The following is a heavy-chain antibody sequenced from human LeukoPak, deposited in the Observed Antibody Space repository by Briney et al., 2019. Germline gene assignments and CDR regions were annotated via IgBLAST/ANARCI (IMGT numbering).Heavy chain of an antibody. CDR3: AKDGGPRGYSYGYPSYYGMDV. CDR2: ISYDGSNK. D-gene: IGHD5-18*01. Sequence: GGSLRLSCAASGFTFSNYGTHWVRQAPGKGLEWVVVISYDGSNKYYGDSVKGRFAISRDNSKNTLYLQMNSLRGEDTAVYYCAKDGGPRGYSYGYPSYYGMDVWGQGTTVTVSS. V-gene: IGHV3-30*18. J-gene: IGHJ6*02. CDR1: GFTFSNYG.